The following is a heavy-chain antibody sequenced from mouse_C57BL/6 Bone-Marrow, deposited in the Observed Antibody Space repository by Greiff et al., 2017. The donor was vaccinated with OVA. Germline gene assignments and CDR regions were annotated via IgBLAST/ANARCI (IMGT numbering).Heavy chain of an antibody. Sequence: VQLQQSGPELVKPGASVKISCKASGYSFTGYYMNWVKQSPEKSLEWIGEINPSTGGTTYNQKFKAKATLTVDQSSSPAYMQLKSLTSEDSAVYYGARKGELGRNYFDYWGQGTTLTVSS. CDR2: INPSTGGT. V-gene: IGHV1-42*01. J-gene: IGHJ2*01. CDR1: GYSFTGYY. CDR3: ARKGELGRNYFDY. D-gene: IGHD4-1*01.